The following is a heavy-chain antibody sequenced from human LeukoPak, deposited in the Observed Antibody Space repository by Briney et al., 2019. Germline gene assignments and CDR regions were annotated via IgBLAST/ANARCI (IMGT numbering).Heavy chain of an antibody. D-gene: IGHD3-22*01. CDR2: IYSGGST. J-gene: IGHJ6*02. V-gene: IGHV3-53*01. CDR1: GGSVSSSY. Sequence: GGALRLICAESGGSVSSSYLSWVRRAPGQGREWVSVIYSGGSTYSADSEKGRFTISRDNSTITPDLHINSLSPEDTAVYYCARARDSSGYYFYYYYGMDVWGHGTTVTVSS. CDR3: ARARDSSGYYFYYYYGMDV.